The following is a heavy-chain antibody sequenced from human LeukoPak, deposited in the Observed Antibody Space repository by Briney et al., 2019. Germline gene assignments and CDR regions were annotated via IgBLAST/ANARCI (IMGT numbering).Heavy chain of an antibody. J-gene: IGHJ3*02. V-gene: IGHV4-59*01. D-gene: IGHD5-18*01. CDR2: IDCRGST. CDR3: ARSRSGYSYDHAAFEI. CDR1: GDSISTYY. Sequence: SETLSLTCTVSGDSISTYYWSWIRQPPGKGLEWIAYIDCRGSTTYNPSLRSRVTISVDMSRNQFFLKLYSVTAADTAVYYCARSRSGYSYDHAAFEIWGQGTMVTVSS.